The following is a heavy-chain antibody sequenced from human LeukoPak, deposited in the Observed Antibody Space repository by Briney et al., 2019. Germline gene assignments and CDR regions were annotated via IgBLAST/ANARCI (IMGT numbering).Heavy chain of an antibody. V-gene: IGHV3-7*01. CDR1: GFTFSSYW. D-gene: IGHD3-22*01. Sequence: GGSLRLSCAASGFTFSSYWMSWVRQGPGRGLEWVANIKQDGSEKYYVDSVKGRFTISRDNAKNSLYLQMNSLRAEDTAVYYCARDNGGGYDSSGYKTYYFDYWGQGTLVTVSS. J-gene: IGHJ4*02. CDR2: IKQDGSEK. CDR3: ARDNGGGYDSSGYKTYYFDY.